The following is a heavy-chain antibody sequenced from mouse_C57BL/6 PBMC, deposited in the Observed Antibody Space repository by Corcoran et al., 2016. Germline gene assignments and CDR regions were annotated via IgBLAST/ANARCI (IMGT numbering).Heavy chain of an antibody. D-gene: IGHD2-3*01. Sequence: DVQLQESGPGLVKPSQSLSLTCSVTGYSITSGYYWNWIRQFPGNKLEWMGYITYDGSNNYNPSLKNRISITRDTSKNQFFLKLNSVTTEDTATDYCAREGFYDGYYYAYWGQGTLVTVSA. CDR2: ITYDGSN. CDR1: GYSITSGYY. J-gene: IGHJ3*01. CDR3: AREGFYDGYYYAY. V-gene: IGHV3-6*01.